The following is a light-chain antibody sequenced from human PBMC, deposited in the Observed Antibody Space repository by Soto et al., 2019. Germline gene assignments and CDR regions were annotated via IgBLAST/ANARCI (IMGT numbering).Light chain of an antibody. CDR1: SSNIGAGYD. V-gene: IGLV1-40*01. CDR2: GNS. J-gene: IGLJ1*01. Sequence: QSVLTQPPSVSGAPGQRVTISCTGSSSNIGAGYDVHWYQQLPGTAPKLLIYGNSNRPSGVPDRFSGSKSGTSASLAITGLQAEDEADYHCQSYDSSLSGFYVFGTGTKVTV. CDR3: QSYDSSLSGFYV.